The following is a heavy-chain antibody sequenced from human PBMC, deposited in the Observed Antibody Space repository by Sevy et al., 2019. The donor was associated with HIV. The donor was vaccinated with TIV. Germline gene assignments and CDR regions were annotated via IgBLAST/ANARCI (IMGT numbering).Heavy chain of an antibody. V-gene: IGHV3-20*01. CDR2: INWNGGST. Sequence: GGSLRLSCAASGFTFDDYGMSWVRQAPGKGLEWVSGINWNGGSTGYADSVKGRFTISRDNAKNSLYLQMNSLRAEDTALYHCARDVYACHCSSTSCYGRDNWFDPWGQGTLVTVSS. CDR3: ARDVYACHCSSTSCYGRDNWFDP. CDR1: GFTFDDYG. D-gene: IGHD2-2*01. J-gene: IGHJ5*02.